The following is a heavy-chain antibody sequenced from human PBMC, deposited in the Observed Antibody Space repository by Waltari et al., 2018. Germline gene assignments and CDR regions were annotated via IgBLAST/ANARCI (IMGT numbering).Heavy chain of an antibody. Sequence: QVHLVQSGAEVKKPGASVKVSCKASGYTFTSYFIYWVRQAPGQGLEWMGIINPRDESTRYAQNFQGRVTMTRDTSTSTVYLGLSSLTSDDSAVYYCARPVVVGTTAPIDYWGQGTLVVVSS. J-gene: IGHJ4*01. CDR1: GYTFTSYF. CDR3: ARPVVVGTTAPIDY. D-gene: IGHD2-15*01. CDR2: INPRDEST. V-gene: IGHV1-46*01.